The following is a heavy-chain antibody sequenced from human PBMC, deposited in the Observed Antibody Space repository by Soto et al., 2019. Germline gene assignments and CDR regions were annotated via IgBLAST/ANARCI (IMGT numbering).Heavy chain of an antibody. D-gene: IGHD6-19*01. CDR3: ATSHRGAVAGASNNWFDP. CDR2: IIPIFGTA. V-gene: IGHV1-69*13. CDR1: GYSLSGYY. J-gene: IGHJ5*02. Sequence: ASVKVSCKASGYSLSGYYLHWVRQAPGQGLEWMGGIIPIFGTANYAQKFQGRVTITADESTSTAYMELSSLRSEDTAVYYCATSHRGAVAGASNNWFDPWGQGTLVTV.